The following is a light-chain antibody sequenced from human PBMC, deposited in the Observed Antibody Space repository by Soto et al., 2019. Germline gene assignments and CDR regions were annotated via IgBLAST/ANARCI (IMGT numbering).Light chain of an antibody. CDR1: QSVSTY. V-gene: IGKV3-11*01. Sequence: EIVLTQSPATLSLSPGERATLSCMASQSVSTYLAWYQQKPGQATRLLIYDASNRATGIPARFSGSGSGTDFTLTISSRQPEDCAVYYGLQRSNWRITVGQGTRL. CDR3: LQRSNWRIT. CDR2: DAS. J-gene: IGKJ5*01.